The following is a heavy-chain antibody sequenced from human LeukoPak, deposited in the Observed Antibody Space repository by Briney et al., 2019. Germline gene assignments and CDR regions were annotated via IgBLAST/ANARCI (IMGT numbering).Heavy chain of an antibody. D-gene: IGHD2-15*01. Sequence: SETLSLTCTVSGGSISSGYYWGWIRQPPGKGLEWIGSIYHSGSTYYNPSLKSRVTISVDTSKNQFSLKLSSVTAADTAVYYCARDLPYCSGGSCYPAWGQGTLVTVSS. J-gene: IGHJ4*02. CDR3: ARDLPYCSGGSCYPA. V-gene: IGHV4-38-2*02. CDR2: IYHSGST. CDR1: GGSISSGYY.